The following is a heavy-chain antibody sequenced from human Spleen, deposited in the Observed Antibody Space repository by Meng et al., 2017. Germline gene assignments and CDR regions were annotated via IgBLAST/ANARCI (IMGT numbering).Heavy chain of an antibody. J-gene: IGHJ4*02. V-gene: IGHV1-69*13. CDR1: GGTFSSAA. CDR3: ARRAVVASTYYFDY. D-gene: IGHD2-15*01. Sequence: SVKVSCKASGGTFSSAAMTWVRQAPGQGLEWMGGIIPIFCPTNYAQKFQGRVTITADESTSTAYMELSDLTSEDTALYYCARRAVVASTYYFDYWGQGSLVTVSS. CDR2: IIPIFCPT.